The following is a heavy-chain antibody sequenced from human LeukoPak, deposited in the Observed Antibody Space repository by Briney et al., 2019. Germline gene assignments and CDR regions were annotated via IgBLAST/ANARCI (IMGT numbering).Heavy chain of an antibody. J-gene: IGHJ6*03. CDR1: GGTFSSYA. CDR2: IIPIFGTA. CDR3: ARASDYVWGSYRYRPYYYYMDV. Sequence: SVKVSCRASGGTFSSYAISWVRQAPGQGLEWMGGIIPIFGTANYAQKFQGRVTITTDESTSTAYMELSSLRSEDTAVYYCARASDYVWGSYRYRPYYYYMDVWGKGTTVTVSS. V-gene: IGHV1-69*05. D-gene: IGHD3-16*02.